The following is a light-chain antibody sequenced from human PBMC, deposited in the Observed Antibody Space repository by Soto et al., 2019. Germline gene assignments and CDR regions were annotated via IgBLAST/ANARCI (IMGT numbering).Light chain of an antibody. V-gene: IGKV1-5*03. J-gene: IGKJ1*01. CDR3: QQYNSYSRT. CDR1: QSISSW. CDR2: KAS. Sequence: DIQMTQSPSTLSAYVGDRVTITCRASQSISSWLAWYQQKPGKAPKLLIYKASSLESGVPSRFGVSGSGTEFTLSISSLQPVDFATYYCQQYNSYSRTFGQGTKVEIK.